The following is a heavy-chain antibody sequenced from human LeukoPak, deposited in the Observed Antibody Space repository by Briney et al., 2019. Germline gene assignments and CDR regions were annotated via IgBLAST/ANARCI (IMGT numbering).Heavy chain of an antibody. V-gene: IGHV3-74*01. Sequence: GGSLRLSCAAPGFTFSSFWIHWVRHVPGKGLGWVARINPESTTINYADSVKGRFTISRDNARNTLYLQMNSLRVEDTAIYYCVKAHTGGHDKWGQGTLVTVSS. CDR2: INPESTTI. CDR3: VKAHTGGHDK. D-gene: IGHD1-26*01. CDR1: GFTFSSFW. J-gene: IGHJ4*02.